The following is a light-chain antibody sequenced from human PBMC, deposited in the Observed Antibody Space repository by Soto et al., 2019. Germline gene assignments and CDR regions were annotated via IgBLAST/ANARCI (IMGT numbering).Light chain of an antibody. V-gene: IGKV3-20*01. Sequence: EIVLTQSPGTLSLSPGERATLSCRASFSTSYLAWYQQKPGQAPRLLIFATSSRATGIPDRFSGSGSGTDFTLSISRLEPEDFAVYYCQQYASSPLLTFGGGTKVDIK. CDR3: QQYASSPLLT. CDR1: FSTSY. J-gene: IGKJ4*01. CDR2: ATS.